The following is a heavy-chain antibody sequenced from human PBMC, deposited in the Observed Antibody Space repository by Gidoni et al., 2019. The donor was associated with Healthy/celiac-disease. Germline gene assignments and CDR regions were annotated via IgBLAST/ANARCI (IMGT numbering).Heavy chain of an antibody. V-gene: IGHV2-70*04. CDR3: ARTGNSFSYFDY. CDR1: GFSLSTDGMR. CDR2: IYWDGDK. J-gene: IGHJ4*02. D-gene: IGHD1-26*01. Sequence: QVTLKESGPALVKPTQTLTLTCTFSGFSLSTDGMRVNWIRQPPGKALEWLARIYWDGDKFYSTSLKTRLTISKDTSKNQVVLTMTNMDPVDTATYYCARTGNSFSYFDYWGQGSLVTVSS.